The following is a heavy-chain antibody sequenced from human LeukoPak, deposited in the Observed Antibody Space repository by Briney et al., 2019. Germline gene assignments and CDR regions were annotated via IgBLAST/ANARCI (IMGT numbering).Heavy chain of an antibody. J-gene: IGHJ5*02. CDR1: GYTFTSYG. D-gene: IGHD1-26*01. Sequence: ASVKVSCKTSGYTFTSYGMHWVRQAPGQSLEWMGWMNPNSGDTGYAQKFQGRVTMTRNTSISTAYMELSSLRSEDTAVYYCARGRTIVGAVPSAWGQGTLVTVSS. V-gene: IGHV1-8*01. CDR2: MNPNSGDT. CDR3: ARGRTIVGAVPSA.